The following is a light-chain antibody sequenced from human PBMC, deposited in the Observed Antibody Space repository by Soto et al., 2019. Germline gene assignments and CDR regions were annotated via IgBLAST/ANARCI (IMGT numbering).Light chain of an antibody. CDR1: QSVSSN. CDR2: GAS. V-gene: IGKV3-15*01. CDR3: QQYNNWPQT. Sequence: IVMTQSPATLSVSPGERATLSCRASQSVSSNLAWYQQKPGQAPRLLIYGASTRATCIPARFSGSGSGTEFTLTISSLQSEDFAVYYCQQYNNWPQTFGQGTKVEIK. J-gene: IGKJ1*01.